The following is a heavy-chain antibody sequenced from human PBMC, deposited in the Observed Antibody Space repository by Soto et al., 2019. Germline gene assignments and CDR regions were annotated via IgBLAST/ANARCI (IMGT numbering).Heavy chain of an antibody. V-gene: IGHV4-59*01. CDR1: GFTFTDAW. CDR2: IYYSGST. D-gene: IGHD3-10*01. Sequence: PGGSLRLSCAASGFTFTDAWMIWIRQPPGKGLEWIGYIYYSGSTNYNPSLKSRVTISVDTSKNQFSLKLSSVTAADTAVYYCARVGGYYYGSGKRPNWFDPWGQGTLVTVSS. CDR3: ARVGGYYYGSGKRPNWFDP. J-gene: IGHJ5*02.